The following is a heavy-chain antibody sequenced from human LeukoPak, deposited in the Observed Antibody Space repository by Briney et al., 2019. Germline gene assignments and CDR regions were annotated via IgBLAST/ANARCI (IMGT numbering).Heavy chain of an antibody. CDR2: IYDSGST. V-gene: IGHV4-59*01. D-gene: IGHD6-19*01. CDR3: ARSGWSSGWYGYFDY. CDR1: SGSISSYY. Sequence: SETLSLTCTVSSGSISSYYWSWIRQPPGQGLEWIGYIYDSGSTSYSPSLKSRVTISIDTSKNQFSLKLSSVTAADTAVYHCARSGWSSGWYGYFDYWGQGTLVTVSS. J-gene: IGHJ4*02.